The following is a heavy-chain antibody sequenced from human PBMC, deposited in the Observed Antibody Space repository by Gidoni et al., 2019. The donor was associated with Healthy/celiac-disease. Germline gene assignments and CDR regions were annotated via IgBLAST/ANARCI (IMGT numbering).Heavy chain of an antibody. CDR2: IKSKTDGGTT. D-gene: IGHD3-16*01. CDR1: GFTFSNAW. V-gene: IGHV3-15*01. Sequence: EVQLVESGGGLVKPGGSLRLSCAASGFTFSNAWMSWVRQAPGKGLELVGRIKSKTDGGTTDYAAPVKGRFTISRDDSKNTLYLQMNSLKTEDTAVYYCTTEPIMITFGGAGGYYYGMDVWGQGTTVTVSS. CDR3: TTEPIMITFGGAGGYYYGMDV. J-gene: IGHJ6*02.